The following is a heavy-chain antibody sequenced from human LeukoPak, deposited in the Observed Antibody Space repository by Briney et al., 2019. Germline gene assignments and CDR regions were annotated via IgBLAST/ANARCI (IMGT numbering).Heavy chain of an antibody. CDR2: IFYSGST. V-gene: IGHV4-39*07. D-gene: IGHD6-19*01. CDR1: GGSISTSNYY. CDR3: ARDRNRPSGWYGFRLDY. Sequence: PSETLSLTCTVSGGSISTSNYYWGWIRQPPGKGLEWIGNIFYSGSTYYGPSLKSRLTISLDTSRNQFSLKLNSVTAADTAVYYCARDRNRPSGWYGFRLDYWGQGTLVTVSS. J-gene: IGHJ4*02.